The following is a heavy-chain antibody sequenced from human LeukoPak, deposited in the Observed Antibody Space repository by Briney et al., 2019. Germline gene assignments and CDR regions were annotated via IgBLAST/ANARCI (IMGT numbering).Heavy chain of an antibody. CDR1: GFTFSSYA. V-gene: IGHV3-23*01. CDR2: ISGSGGST. Sequence: GGSLRLSCAASGFTFSSYAMSWVRQAPGKGLEWVSAISGSGGSTYYADPVKGRFTISRDNSKNTLYLQMNSLRAEDTAVYYCAKAGSLWFGSRILGPWGQGTLVTVSS. J-gene: IGHJ5*02. CDR3: AKAGSLWFGSRILGP. D-gene: IGHD3-10*01.